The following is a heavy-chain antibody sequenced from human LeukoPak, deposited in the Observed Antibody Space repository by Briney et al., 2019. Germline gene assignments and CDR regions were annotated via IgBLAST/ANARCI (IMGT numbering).Heavy chain of an antibody. CDR2: ISSSSSYI. J-gene: IGHJ5*02. CDR3: ARDQGYNWFDP. CDR1: GFTFSSYS. V-gene: IGHV3-21*05. Sequence: GGSLRLSCAASGFTFSSYSMNWVRQAPGKGLEWVSYISSSSSYIYYADSVKGRFTISRDNAKNSLYLQMNSLRAEDTAVYYCARDQGYNWFDPWGQGTLVTVSS.